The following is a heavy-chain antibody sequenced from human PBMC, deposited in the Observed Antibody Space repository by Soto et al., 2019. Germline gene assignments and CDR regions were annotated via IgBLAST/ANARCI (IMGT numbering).Heavy chain of an antibody. V-gene: IGHV3-30-3*01. CDR1: GFTFSSYA. CDR2: ISYDGSNK. D-gene: IGHD2-15*01. J-gene: IGHJ6*04. Sequence: GGSLRLSCAASGFTFSSYAMHWVRQAPGKGLEWVAVISYDGSNKYYADSVKGRFTISRDTSKNTLHLQMNSLRAEDTAVYYCARYDGLCDGGRCYGVPLVGWGKGTTVTVSS. CDR3: ARYDGLCDGGRCYGVPLVG.